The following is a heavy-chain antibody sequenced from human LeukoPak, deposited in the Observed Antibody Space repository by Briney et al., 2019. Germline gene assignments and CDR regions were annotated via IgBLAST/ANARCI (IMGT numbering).Heavy chain of an antibody. D-gene: IGHD3-3*01. CDR1: GYTFTSYY. CDR3: ASHCDFWSGYPFYYYYMDV. J-gene: IGHJ6*03. V-gene: IGHV1-46*01. Sequence: ASVKVSCKASGYTFTSYYMHWVRQAPGQGLAWMGIINPSGGSTSYAQKFQGRVTMTRDTSTSTVYMELSSLRSEDTAVYYCASHCDFWSGYPFYYYYMDVWGKGTTVTVSS. CDR2: INPSGGST.